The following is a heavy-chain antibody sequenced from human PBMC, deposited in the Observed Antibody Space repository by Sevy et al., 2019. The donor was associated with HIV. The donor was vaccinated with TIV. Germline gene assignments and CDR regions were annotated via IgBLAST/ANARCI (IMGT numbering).Heavy chain of an antibody. CDR3: VRVLGSWYVPANLYFDY. Sequence: GGSLRLSCAASGFTFSSYAMSWVRQAPGKGLEWVSVISGGGGSTFYVDSVKGRFTVSRDNSKNTLYLQLNSLRAEDTAIYYCVRVLGSWYVPANLYFDYWGQGTLVTVSS. J-gene: IGHJ4*02. CDR2: ISGGGGST. V-gene: IGHV3-23*01. CDR1: GFTFSSYA. D-gene: IGHD6-13*01.